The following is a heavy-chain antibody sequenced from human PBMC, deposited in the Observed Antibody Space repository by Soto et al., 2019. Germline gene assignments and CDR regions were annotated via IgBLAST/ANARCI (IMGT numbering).Heavy chain of an antibody. CDR1: GFTFSSYG. J-gene: IGHJ6*02. Sequence: GGSLRLSCAASGFTFSSYGMHWVRQAPGKGLEWVAVISYDGSNKYYADSVKGRFTISRDNSKNTLYLQMNSLRAEDTAVYYCAKDLSTDREPYYYGMDVWGQGTTVTVSS. D-gene: IGHD4-17*01. V-gene: IGHV3-30*18. CDR2: ISYDGSNK. CDR3: AKDLSTDREPYYYGMDV.